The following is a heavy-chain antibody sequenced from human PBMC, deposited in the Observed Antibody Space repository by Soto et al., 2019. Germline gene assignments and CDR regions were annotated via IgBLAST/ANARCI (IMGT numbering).Heavy chain of an antibody. CDR3: ATLPPRIVVVMTDLPT. V-gene: IGHV4-4*02. Sequence: QLRESGPGQVKPSGTLSLTCFVSGASISSTYWWSWVRQTPGKRLEWSGQIYHTGTTSYNPSLKNRVTISLDKSNNQFSLRLTSMTAADTAVYYCATLPPRIVVVMTDLPTWGQGTLVTVSS. D-gene: IGHD2-15*01. CDR2: IYHTGTT. J-gene: IGHJ5*02. CDR1: GASISSTYW.